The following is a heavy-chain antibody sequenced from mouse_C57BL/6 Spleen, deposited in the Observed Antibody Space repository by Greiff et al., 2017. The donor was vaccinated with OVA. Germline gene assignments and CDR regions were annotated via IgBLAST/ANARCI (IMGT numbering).Heavy chain of an antibody. V-gene: IGHV5-16*01. J-gene: IGHJ2*01. Sequence: DVKLVESEGGLVQPGSSMKLSCTASGFTFSDYYMAWVRQVPEKGLEWVANINYDGSSTYYLDSLKSRFIISRDNAKNILYLQMSSLKSEDTATYYCAREGDYGSSFLYFDYRGQGTTLTVSS. CDR1: GFTFSDYY. D-gene: IGHD1-1*01. CDR3: AREGDYGSSFLYFDY. CDR2: INYDGSST.